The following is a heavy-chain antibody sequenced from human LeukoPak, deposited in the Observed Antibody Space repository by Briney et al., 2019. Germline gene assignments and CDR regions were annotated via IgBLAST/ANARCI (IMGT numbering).Heavy chain of an antibody. CDR1: GFTFDDYT. V-gene: IGHV3-66*01. J-gene: IGHJ6*04. CDR3: ARESLLGMDV. CDR2: IYSGGST. D-gene: IGHD2-15*01. Sequence: PGGSLRLSCAASGFTFDDYTMHWVRQAPGKGLEWVSVIYSGGSTYYADSVKGRFTISRDNSKNTLYLQMNSLRAEDTAVYYCARESLLGMDVWGKGTTVTISS.